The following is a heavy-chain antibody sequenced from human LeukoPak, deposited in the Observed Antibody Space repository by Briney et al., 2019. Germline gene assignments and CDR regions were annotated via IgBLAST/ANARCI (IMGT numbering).Heavy chain of an antibody. CDR3: ARGQALIVGEVAFDI. CDR1: GYTFTGYY. J-gene: IGHJ3*02. CDR2: INPNSGGT. D-gene: IGHD3-22*01. V-gene: IGHV1-2*02. Sequence: ASVKVSCKASGYTFTGYYMHWVRQAPGQGLEWMGWINPNSGGTNYAQKSQGRVTMTRDTSISTAYMELSRLRSDDTAVYYCARGQALIVGEVAFDIWGQGTMVTVSS.